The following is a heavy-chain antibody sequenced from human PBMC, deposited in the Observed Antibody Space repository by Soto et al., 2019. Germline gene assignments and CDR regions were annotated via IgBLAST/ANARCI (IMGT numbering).Heavy chain of an antibody. CDR2: IYYSGST. D-gene: IGHD6-6*01. V-gene: IGHV4-59*01. Sequence: LVTKSLTYTVAAGYSSDSDCSWIRPTPGKGLEWIVYIYYSGSTNYNPSLKSRVTISVDTSKNQFSLKLSSVTAADTALYYCARGIETRHFAFDIWGQGKMVT. CDR1: AGYSSDSD. CDR3: ARGIETRHFAFDI. J-gene: IGHJ3*02.